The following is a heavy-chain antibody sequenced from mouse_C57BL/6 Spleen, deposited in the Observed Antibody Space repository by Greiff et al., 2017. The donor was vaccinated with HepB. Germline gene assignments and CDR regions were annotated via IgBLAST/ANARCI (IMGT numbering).Heavy chain of an antibody. CDR2: IDPNSGGT. CDR3: ARSRAAQALYYYAMDY. Sequence: QVQLKQSGAELVKPGASVKLSCKASGYTFTSYWMHWVKQRPGRGLEWIGRIDPNSGGTKYNEKFKSKATLTVDKPSSTAYMQLSSLTSEDSAVYYCARSRAAQALYYYAMDYWGQGTSVTVSS. D-gene: IGHD3-2*02. CDR1: GYTFTSYW. J-gene: IGHJ4*01. V-gene: IGHV1-72*01.